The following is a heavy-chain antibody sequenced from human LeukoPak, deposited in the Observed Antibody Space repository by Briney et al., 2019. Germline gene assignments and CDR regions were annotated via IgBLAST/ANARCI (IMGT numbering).Heavy chain of an antibody. CDR3: ARTAAGTGFDY. J-gene: IGHJ4*02. V-gene: IGHV3-21*01. CDR2: ISSSSSYI. CDR1: GFTFSSYS. D-gene: IGHD6-13*01. Sequence: GGSLRLSCAASGFTFSSYSMNRVRQAPGKGLEWVSSISSSSSYIYYADSVKGRFTISRDNAKNSLYLQMNSLRAEDTAVYYCARTAAGTGFDYWGQGTLVTVSS.